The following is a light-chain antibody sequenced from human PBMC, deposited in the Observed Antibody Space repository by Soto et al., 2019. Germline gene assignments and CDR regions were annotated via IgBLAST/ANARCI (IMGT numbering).Light chain of an antibody. CDR2: GAS. J-gene: IGKJ4*01. CDR3: QQCGSSPQG. V-gene: IGKV3-20*01. Sequence: EIVLTQSPGTLSLSPGEIATLSFSASQSVSSSYLAWYQQKPGQAPRLLIYGASSRATGIPDRFSGSGSGPDFTLTISRLEPEDFAVYYCQQCGSSPQGFGGGTKVDIK. CDR1: QSVSSSY.